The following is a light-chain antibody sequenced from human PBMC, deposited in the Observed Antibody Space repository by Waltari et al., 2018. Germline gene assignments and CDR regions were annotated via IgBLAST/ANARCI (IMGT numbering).Light chain of an antibody. CDR3: SSYTSIKTPYVV. J-gene: IGLJ2*01. CDR1: TRDVGRYNY. Sequence: QSALTQPASVSGSPGQSITISCTGTTRDVGRYNYVSWYQCHPGKAPELIIYEVTNRPSGVSDRFSGSKSGNTASLNISGLQPEDEADYYCSSYTSIKTPYVVFGGGTKVTVL. V-gene: IGLV2-14*01. CDR2: EVT.